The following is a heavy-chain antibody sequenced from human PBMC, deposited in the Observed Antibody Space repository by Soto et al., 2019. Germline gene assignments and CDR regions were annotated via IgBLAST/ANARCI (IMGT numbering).Heavy chain of an antibody. CDR1: GGCISSSSYY. CDR2: IYYSGST. J-gene: IGHJ4*02. CDR3: ARVTRDGFNYWHFDY. V-gene: IGHV4-39*01. D-gene: IGHD4-4*01. Sequence: PSETLSLTCTVSGGCISSSSYYWGWIRQPPGKGLEWIGTIYYSGSTFYSTSLKSRVTISVDTSKNQFSLKLSSVTAADTAVFYCARVTRDGFNYWHFDYWGQGTLVTVS.